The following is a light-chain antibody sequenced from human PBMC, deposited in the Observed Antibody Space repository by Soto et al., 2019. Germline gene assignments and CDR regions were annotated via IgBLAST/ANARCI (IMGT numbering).Light chain of an antibody. J-gene: IGKJ3*01. CDR3: QQYGSSPT. CDR1: QSVSSSY. V-gene: IGKV3-20*01. CDR2: GAS. Sequence: EIVLTQSPGTLSLSPGERATLSCRASQSVSSSYLAGYQQKPGQAPRLLIYGASSRATGIPDRFSGSGSGTDFTLPISRLEPEDFAVYYCQQYGSSPTFGPGTKVDIK.